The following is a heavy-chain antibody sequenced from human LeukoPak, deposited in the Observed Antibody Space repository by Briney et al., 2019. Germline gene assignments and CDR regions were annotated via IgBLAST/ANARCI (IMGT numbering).Heavy chain of an antibody. CDR2: IKQDGSEK. V-gene: IGHV3-7*01. J-gene: IGHJ4*02. D-gene: IGHD5-18*01. CDR1: GFTFSSYW. Sequence: GGSLRLSCAASGFTFSSYWMSWVRQAPGKGLEWVANIKQDGSEKYYVDSVKGRFTISRDNAKNSLYLQMNSLRAEDTAVYYCARRPRNVRGYSYGPLDYWGQGTLVTVSS. CDR3: ARRPRNVRGYSYGPLDY.